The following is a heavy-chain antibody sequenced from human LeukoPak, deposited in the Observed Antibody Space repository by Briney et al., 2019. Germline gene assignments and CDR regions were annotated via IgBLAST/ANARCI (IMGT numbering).Heavy chain of an antibody. V-gene: IGHV3-33*01. J-gene: IGHJ4*02. CDR2: MWTDRSDK. D-gene: IGHD6-19*01. CDR3: ARDIKYSSGWYLGY. CDR1: GFIFRNFA. Sequence: GGSLRLSCAASGFIFRNFAMQWVRQAPGKGLEWVGVMWTDRSDKYYADSVKGRFTISRDNSRSALYLQMNSLRPEDTAVYYCARDIKYSSGWYLGYWGQGTLVTVSS.